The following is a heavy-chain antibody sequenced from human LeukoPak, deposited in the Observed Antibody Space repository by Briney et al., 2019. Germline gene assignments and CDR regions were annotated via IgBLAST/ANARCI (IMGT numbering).Heavy chain of an antibody. CDR1: GGSISSSSYY. V-gene: IGHV4-39*07. D-gene: IGHD3-9*01. CDR3: ATSYDILTGYTHPFDY. CDR2: IYHSGST. J-gene: IGHJ4*02. Sequence: SETLSLTCTVYGGSISSSSYYWGWIRQPPGKGLEWIGSIYHSGSTYYNPSLKSRVTISVDTSKHQFSLKLSSVTAADTAVYYCATSYDILTGYTHPFDYWGQGTLVTVSS.